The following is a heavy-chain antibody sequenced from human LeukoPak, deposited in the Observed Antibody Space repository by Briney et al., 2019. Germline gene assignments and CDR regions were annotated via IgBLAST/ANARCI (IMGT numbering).Heavy chain of an antibody. J-gene: IGHJ4*02. CDR2: INSDGRTT. V-gene: IGHV3-74*01. CDR1: GFTFSSYA. D-gene: IGHD4-23*01. CDR3: ASGYLDYGGNSH. Sequence: GGSLRLSCAASGFTFSSYAMSWVRQAPGKGLVWVSRINSDGRTTNYADSVKGRFTISRDNARNTLYLQMNSLGAEDTAVYYCASGYLDYGGNSHWGQGTLVTVSS.